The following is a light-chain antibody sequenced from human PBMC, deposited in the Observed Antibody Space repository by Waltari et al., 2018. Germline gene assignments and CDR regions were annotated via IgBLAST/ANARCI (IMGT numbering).Light chain of an antibody. Sequence: QPVLTPPPSASGTPGQRGPIPRSGSNPNPGSNPVTWYQQFPGTAPKLPLYTNNQRPSGVPDRFSGSKSGTSASLAISGLQSEDEAEYYCAAWDDSLRGDVFGTGTKVTVL. J-gene: IGLJ1*01. V-gene: IGLV1-44*01. CDR1: NPNPGSNP. CDR2: TNN. CDR3: AAWDDSLRGDV.